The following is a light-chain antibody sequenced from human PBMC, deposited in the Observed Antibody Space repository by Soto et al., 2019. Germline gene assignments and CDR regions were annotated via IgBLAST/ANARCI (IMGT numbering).Light chain of an antibody. Sequence: DIQMTQSPSVVSASVGDRVTITCRASQGISSYVAWFQQKPGKVPKSLIYPASKLQSGVPSRFSGSGSGTEFTLTISSLQPEDFATYYCLQHNSYPVSFGGGTKVEIK. V-gene: IGKV1-17*03. CDR1: QGISSY. J-gene: IGKJ4*01. CDR2: PAS. CDR3: LQHNSYPVS.